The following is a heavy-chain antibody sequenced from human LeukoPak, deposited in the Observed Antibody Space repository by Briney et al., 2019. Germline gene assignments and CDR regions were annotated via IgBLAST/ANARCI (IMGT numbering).Heavy chain of an antibody. V-gene: IGHV3-53*01. D-gene: IGHD3-10*01. Sequence: GGSLRLSCAASGFTVSRKYMSWVRQAPGKGLEWVAVIYTDASTYHADSVKGRFTISRDNSKNTVYLQMNILRAEDTAVYYCIRDYGDYWGQGTLVTVSS. J-gene: IGHJ4*02. CDR3: IRDYGDY. CDR1: GFTVSRKY. CDR2: IYTDAST.